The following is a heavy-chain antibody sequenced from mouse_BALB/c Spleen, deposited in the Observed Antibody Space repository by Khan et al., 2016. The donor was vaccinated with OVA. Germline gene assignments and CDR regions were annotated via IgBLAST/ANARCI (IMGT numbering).Heavy chain of an antibody. J-gene: IGHJ4*01. Sequence: QIQLVQSGAELARPGASVKMSCKASGYTFTSHTMHWVKQRPGQGLEWIGYINPRSDYTQYNQKFNDKATLTADISSSTAYMQLSSLTSEDSAVYYCARRTTKYALDCWGQGTSVTVSS. CDR3: ARRTTKYALDC. D-gene: IGHD2-12*01. CDR2: INPRSDYT. V-gene: IGHV1-4*01. CDR1: GYTFTSHT.